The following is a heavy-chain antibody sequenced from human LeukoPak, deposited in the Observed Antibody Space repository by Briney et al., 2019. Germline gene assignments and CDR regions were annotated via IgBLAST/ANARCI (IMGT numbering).Heavy chain of an antibody. CDR2: ISGSGGST. J-gene: IGHJ4*02. D-gene: IGHD3-10*01. Sequence: LPGGSLRLSCAASGFTFSSYALSWVRQAPGKGLEWVSAISGSGGSTYYADSVKGRFTISRDNSKNTLYLQMNSQRAEDTAVYYCAKAGVFMVRGVSFDYWGQGTLVTVSS. CDR3: AKAGVFMVRGVSFDY. V-gene: IGHV3-23*01. CDR1: GFTFSSYA.